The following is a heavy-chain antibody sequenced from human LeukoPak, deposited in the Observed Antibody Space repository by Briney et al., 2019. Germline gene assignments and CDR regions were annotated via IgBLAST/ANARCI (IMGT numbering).Heavy chain of an antibody. CDR2: LDPEDGET. J-gene: IGHJ4*02. CDR3: ATDSGSGWELFSPFDY. CDR1: GYTLTELS. D-gene: IGHD1-26*01. Sequence: ASVKVSCKVSGYTLTELSMHWVRQAPGKGLEWMGGLDPEDGETIYAQKFQGRVTMTEDTSTDTAYMELSSLRSEDTAVYYCATDSGSGWELFSPFDYWGQGTLVTVSS. V-gene: IGHV1-24*01.